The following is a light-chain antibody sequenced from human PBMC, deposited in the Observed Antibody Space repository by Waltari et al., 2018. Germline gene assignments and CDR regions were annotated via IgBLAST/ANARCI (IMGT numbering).Light chain of an antibody. J-gene: IGKJ1*01. Sequence: EIVMTQSPVTLSLSPGERATLSCRASQSISTNLAWYQLKPGQAPRLLIYSAATRATGIPLRFSGSVSGTEFTLTSNSLQSEDFAVYSCQQYSHLPRTFGQGTKVEI. V-gene: IGKV3-15*01. CDR2: SAA. CDR3: QQYSHLPRT. CDR1: QSISTN.